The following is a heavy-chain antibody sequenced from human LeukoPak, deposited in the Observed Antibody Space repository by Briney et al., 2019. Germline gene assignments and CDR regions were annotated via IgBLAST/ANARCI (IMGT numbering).Heavy chain of an antibody. CDR2: ISGSGDNT. Sequence: GGSLRLSCTASGFTFSIYAMGWVRQAPGTGLEWVSGISGSGDNTYQSDSVKGRFTISRDNSKNTLYLQMNSLRAEDTAVYYCARDFSGALWFGEPRGQGTLVTVSS. D-gene: IGHD3-10*01. CDR1: GFTFSIYA. V-gene: IGHV3-23*01. J-gene: IGHJ4*02. CDR3: ARDFSGALWFGEP.